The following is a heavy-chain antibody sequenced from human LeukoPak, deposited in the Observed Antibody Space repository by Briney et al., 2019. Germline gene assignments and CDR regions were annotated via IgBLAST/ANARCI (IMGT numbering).Heavy chain of an antibody. V-gene: IGHV4-34*01. CDR3: ARSGADRGYYYYMDV. J-gene: IGHJ6*03. D-gene: IGHD1-14*01. Sequence: PSETLSLTCAVYGGSFSGYYWSWIRQPPGKGLEWIGEINHSGGTKYNPSLKSRVTISVDTSKNQFSLKLSSVTAADTAVYYCARSGADRGYYYYMDVWGKGTTVTVSS. CDR1: GGSFSGYY. CDR2: INHSGGT.